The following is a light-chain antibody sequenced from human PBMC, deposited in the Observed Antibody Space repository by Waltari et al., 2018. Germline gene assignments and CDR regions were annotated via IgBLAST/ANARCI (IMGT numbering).Light chain of an antibody. CDR2: DVT. CDR1: SSDVGTYNY. CDR3: ASYAGSSEFVM. Sequence: QSALTQPPSASGSPGQSVTISCTGTSSDVGTYNYVSWYQQRPGEVPRLIIYDVTKRPSGVPDRFCGSKSGNTASLTVSGRQAEDEGDFYCASYAGSSEFVMFGGGTKVTVL. V-gene: IGLV2-8*01. J-gene: IGLJ3*02.